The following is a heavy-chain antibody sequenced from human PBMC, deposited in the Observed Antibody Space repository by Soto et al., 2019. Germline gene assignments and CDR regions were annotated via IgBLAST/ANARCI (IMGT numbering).Heavy chain of an antibody. V-gene: IGHV2-5*02. Sequence: QITLKESGPTLVKPTQTLTLTCTFSGFSLSTSGVGVGWIRQPPGKALEWLALIYWDDDKRYSPSLKSRLTITKDTSNNQVVLTLTNMDPVDTATYYCAHRKVGATPSLFDYWGQGTLVTVSS. D-gene: IGHD1-26*01. CDR1: GFSLSTSGVG. CDR2: IYWDDDK. CDR3: AHRKVGATPSLFDY. J-gene: IGHJ4*02.